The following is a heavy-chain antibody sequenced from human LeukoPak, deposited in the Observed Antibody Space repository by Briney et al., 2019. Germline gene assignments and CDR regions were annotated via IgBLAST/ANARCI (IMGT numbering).Heavy chain of an antibody. V-gene: IGHV3-9*01. CDR1: GFTLDDYA. J-gene: IGHJ4*02. Sequence: GRSLRLSCAASGFTLDDYAKHWVRQAPGKGLEWVSGISWNSGSIGYADSVKGRFTISRDNAKNSLYLQMNSLRAEDTALYYCAKDLQYYYDSSGYYGPSFDYWGQGTLVTVSS. CDR3: AKDLQYYYDSSGYYGPSFDY. CDR2: ISWNSGSI. D-gene: IGHD3-22*01.